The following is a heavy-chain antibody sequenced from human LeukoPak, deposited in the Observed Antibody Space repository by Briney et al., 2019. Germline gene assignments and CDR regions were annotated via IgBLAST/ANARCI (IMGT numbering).Heavy chain of an antibody. Sequence: SGGSLRLSCAASGFTFDDYAMHWVRQAPGKGLEWVSGISWNSGSIGYADSVKGRFTISRDNAKNSLYLQMNSLRAEDTAVYYCAKSMGLRITMKSPGYWGQGALVSVSS. CDR3: AKSMGLRITMKSPGY. V-gene: IGHV3-9*01. D-gene: IGHD3-22*01. CDR1: GFTFDDYA. J-gene: IGHJ4*02. CDR2: ISWNSGSI.